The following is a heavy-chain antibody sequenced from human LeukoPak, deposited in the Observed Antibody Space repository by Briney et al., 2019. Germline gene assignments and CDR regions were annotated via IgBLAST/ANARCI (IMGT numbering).Heavy chain of an antibody. J-gene: IGHJ3*02. CDR2: IYTTGST. D-gene: IGHD3-10*01. CDR1: GGSISSATYY. Sequence: SETLSLICTVSGGSISSATYYWSWIRQPAGKGLEWIGRIYTTGSTNYNPSLKSRVTISTDTSKNQFSLKLSSVTAADTAVYYCARDRVEDVDGDAFDIWGQGSMVTVSS. CDR3: ARDRVEDVDGDAFDI. V-gene: IGHV4-61*02.